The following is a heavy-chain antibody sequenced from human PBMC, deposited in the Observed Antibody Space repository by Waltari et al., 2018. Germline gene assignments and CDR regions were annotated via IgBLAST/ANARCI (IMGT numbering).Heavy chain of an antibody. CDR3: ARTGSYLDFDY. CDR2: SYYSGRT. J-gene: IGHJ4*02. D-gene: IGHD1-26*01. V-gene: IGHV4-59*08. Sequence: QVQLQESGPGLVKPSETLSLTCTVSGGSISSYYWSWIRQPPGKGLEWIGYSYYSGRTNYSPSLKSRVTISVDTSKNQFSLHLISVTAADTAIYYCARTGSYLDFDYWGQGTLVTVSS. CDR1: GGSISSYY.